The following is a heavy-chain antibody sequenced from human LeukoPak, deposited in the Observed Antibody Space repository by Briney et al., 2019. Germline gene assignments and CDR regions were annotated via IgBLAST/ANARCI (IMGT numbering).Heavy chain of an antibody. Sequence: PSETLSLTCSVSGGSISSSSYYWGWIRQSPGKGLDWIGSISYSGWSYSDPSLKSRATISVDTSKNQFSLKLTSVTAADTAVYYCARLRYYGSGSYPMTGNWFDPWGQGTLVTVSS. V-gene: IGHV4-39*01. J-gene: IGHJ5*02. CDR3: ARLRYYGSGSYPMTGNWFDP. CDR1: GGSISSSSYY. CDR2: ISYSGWS. D-gene: IGHD3-10*01.